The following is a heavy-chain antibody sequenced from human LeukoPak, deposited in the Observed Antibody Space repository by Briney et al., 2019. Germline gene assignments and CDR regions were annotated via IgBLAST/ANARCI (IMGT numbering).Heavy chain of an antibody. Sequence: GGSLRLSCAASGFTFSSYAMSWVRQASGKGLEWVSAISGSGGSTYYADSVKGRFTISRDNSKSTLYLQMNRLRAEDTAVYYCVKDRADYDFGVASDYWGQGTLVTVSS. J-gene: IGHJ4*02. CDR1: GFTFSSYA. D-gene: IGHD3-3*01. V-gene: IGHV3-23*01. CDR3: VKDRADYDFGVASDY. CDR2: ISGSGGST.